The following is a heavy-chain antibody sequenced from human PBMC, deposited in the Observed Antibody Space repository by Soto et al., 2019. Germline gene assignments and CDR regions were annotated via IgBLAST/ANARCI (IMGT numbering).Heavy chain of an antibody. CDR1: NGYISSSDYY. CDR2: INYSGRT. V-gene: IGHV4-30-4*02. CDR3: ARSRSGWNWDF. Sequence: PSETQSLPCSVSNGYISSSDYYWIIIRQPPGKGLEWIGYINYSGRTYYNPSLKSRVTITVDTARVLVSLNLSSVTAADTAVYSCARSRSGWNWDFRGQGTLVTGSS. J-gene: IGHJ4*02. D-gene: IGHD6-19*01.